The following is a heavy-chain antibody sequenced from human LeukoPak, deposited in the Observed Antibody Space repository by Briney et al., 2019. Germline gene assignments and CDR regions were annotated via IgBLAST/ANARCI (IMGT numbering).Heavy chain of an antibody. D-gene: IGHD3-10*01. Sequence: GGSLRLSCAASGFAFGGYGMHWVRQAPGKGLEWVANIAYDGSRRQYADSVKGRFTISRDNSKNTLYLQMNSLRAEDTAVYYCAREKTSGTYYIDYWGQGTLVTVSS. CDR3: AREKTSGTYYIDY. CDR1: GFAFGGYG. J-gene: IGHJ4*02. V-gene: IGHV3-30*03. CDR2: IAYDGSRR.